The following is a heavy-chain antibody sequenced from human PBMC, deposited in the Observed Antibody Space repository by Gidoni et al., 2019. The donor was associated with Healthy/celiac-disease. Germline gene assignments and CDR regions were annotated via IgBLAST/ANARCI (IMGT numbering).Heavy chain of an antibody. CDR1: AGPISSSSYY. CDR3: WVVPAANPYYYYYMDV. CDR2: IYSSGST. Sequence: QLQLQESGPGLVKPSQTLSLTCTVSAGPISSSSYYWGWIRQPPGKGLEWIGSIYSSGSTYYNPSLKSRVTISVDTSKNQFSLKLSSVTAADTAVYYCWVVPAANPYYYYYMDVWGKGTTVTVSS. V-gene: IGHV4-39*01. J-gene: IGHJ6*03. D-gene: IGHD2-2*01.